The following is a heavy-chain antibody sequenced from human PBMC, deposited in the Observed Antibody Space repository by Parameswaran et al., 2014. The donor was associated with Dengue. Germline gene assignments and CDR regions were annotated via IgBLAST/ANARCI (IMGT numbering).Heavy chain of an antibody. CDR3: ARSEQWLSDY. D-gene: IGHD6-19*01. Sequence: WIRQPPGKGLEWVSSISSSSSYIYYADSVKGRFTISRDNAKNSLYLQMNSLRAEDTAVYYCARSEQWLSDYWGQGTLVTVSS. V-gene: IGHV3-21*01. J-gene: IGHJ4*02. CDR2: ISSSSSYI.